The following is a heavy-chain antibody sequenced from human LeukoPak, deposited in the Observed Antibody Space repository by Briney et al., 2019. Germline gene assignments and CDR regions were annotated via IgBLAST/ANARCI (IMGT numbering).Heavy chain of an antibody. CDR2: ISYDGGNE. CDR1: GFTFNTYA. V-gene: IGHV3-30-3*01. CDR3: FDY. Sequence: PGGSLRLSCAASGFTFNTYAMHWVRQAPGKGLEWVAVISYDGGNEYYADSVKGRFTVSRDDSKNTLYLQMNSLRAEDTAVYYGFDYWGQGTLVTVSS. J-gene: IGHJ4*02.